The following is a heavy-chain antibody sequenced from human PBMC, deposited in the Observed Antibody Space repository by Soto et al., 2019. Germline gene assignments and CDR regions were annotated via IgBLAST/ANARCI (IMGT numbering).Heavy chain of an antibody. Sequence: QVQLQESGPGLVKPSQTLSLTCTVSGGSISSGGYYWSWIRQHPGKGLEWIGYIYYSGSTYHNPSLKSRVTISVDTSKNQFSLKLSSVTAADTAVYYCARVKGVTSSFYFDYWGQGTLVTVSS. V-gene: IGHV4-31*03. J-gene: IGHJ4*02. CDR1: GGSISSGGYY. CDR2: IYYSGST. D-gene: IGHD3-10*01. CDR3: ARVKGVTSSFYFDY.